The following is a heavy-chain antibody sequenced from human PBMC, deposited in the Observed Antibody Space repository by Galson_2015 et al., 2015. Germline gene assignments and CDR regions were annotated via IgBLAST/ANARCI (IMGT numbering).Heavy chain of an antibody. CDR1: GFTFSYYG. CDR3: ARLGSAWFHDY. J-gene: IGHJ4*02. Sequence: SLRLSGAASGFTFSYYGMHWVPQAPGKGLEWEAVVWSDGSNTYYADSVKGRFTISRDNSKNTVYLQMDSLRAEDTAVYYCARLGSAWFHDYWGQGTLVTVSS. V-gene: IGHV3-33*01. CDR2: VWSDGSNT. D-gene: IGHD6-19*01.